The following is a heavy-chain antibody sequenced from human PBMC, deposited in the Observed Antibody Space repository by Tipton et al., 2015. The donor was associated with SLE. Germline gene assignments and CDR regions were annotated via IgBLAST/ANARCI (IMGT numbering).Heavy chain of an antibody. V-gene: IGHV4-38-2*01. Sequence: TLSLTCAVSGYSISRGYYWGWIRQPPGKGLEWIGSFYHSGSTYYNPPLKSRVTISVDTSKNQFSLKLSSVTAADTAVYYCARGVAATGGVDYWGQGTLVTVSS. CDR1: GYSISRGYY. J-gene: IGHJ4*02. CDR2: FYHSGST. CDR3: ARGVAATGGVDY. D-gene: IGHD6-13*01.